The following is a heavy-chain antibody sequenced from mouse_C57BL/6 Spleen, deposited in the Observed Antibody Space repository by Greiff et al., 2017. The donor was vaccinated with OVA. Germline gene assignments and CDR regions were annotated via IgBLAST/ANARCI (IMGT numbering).Heavy chain of an antibody. CDR3: ARPGDGYYVPFAD. D-gene: IGHD2-3*01. CDR2: ISSGSSTI. J-gene: IGHJ3*01. V-gene: IGHV5-17*01. Sequence: EVQLVESGGGLVKPGGSLKLSCAASGFTFSDYGMHWVRQAPEKGLEWVAYISSGSSTIYYADTVKGRFTISRDNAKNTLFLQMTSLRSEDTAMYYCARPGDGYYVPFADWGQGTLVTVAA. CDR1: GFTFSDYG.